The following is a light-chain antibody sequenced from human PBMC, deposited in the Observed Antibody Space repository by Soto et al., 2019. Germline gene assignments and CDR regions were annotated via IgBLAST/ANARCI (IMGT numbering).Light chain of an antibody. J-gene: IGKJ4*01. CDR3: QQYIHLPLT. CDR2: DTS. V-gene: IGKV1-33*01. Sequence: DIQMTQSPSSLSAAVGDRVTITCHSSQDIGKYLNWYQHRPGKAPKLLIYDTSNLQTGVPSRFSGSGSGTDFAFTISSLQPEDIATYYCQQYIHLPLTFGGGTKVDIK. CDR1: QDIGKY.